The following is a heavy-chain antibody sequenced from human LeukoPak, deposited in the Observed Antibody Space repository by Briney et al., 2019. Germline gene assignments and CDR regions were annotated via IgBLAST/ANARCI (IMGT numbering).Heavy chain of an antibody. V-gene: IGHV3-30*04. J-gene: IGHJ3*02. CDR1: GFTFSSYA. D-gene: IGHD6-13*01. Sequence: GGSLRLSCAASGFTFSSYAMHWVRQAPGKGLEWVAVISYDGSNKYYADSVEGRFTISRDNSKNTLYLQMNSLRAEDTAVYYCAGSWSPYDAFDIWGQGTMVTVSS. CDR3: AGSWSPYDAFDI. CDR2: ISYDGSNK.